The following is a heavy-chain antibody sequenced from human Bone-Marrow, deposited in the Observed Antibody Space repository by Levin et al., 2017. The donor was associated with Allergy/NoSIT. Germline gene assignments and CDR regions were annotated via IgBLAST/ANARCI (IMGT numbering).Heavy chain of an antibody. V-gene: IGHV4-4*08. CDR2: LYSGAST. J-gene: IGHJ6*02. CDR1: GGSISYYY. CDR3: ARADGGYGMDV. Sequence: PSETLSLTCIVSGGSISYYYWSWIRQAPGKGLEWIGYLYSGASTSYNPSLKSRFTISVDRSKNHLSLQLTSVTAADTAMYYCARADGGYGMDVWGHGTTVTVSS. D-gene: IGHD3-3*01.